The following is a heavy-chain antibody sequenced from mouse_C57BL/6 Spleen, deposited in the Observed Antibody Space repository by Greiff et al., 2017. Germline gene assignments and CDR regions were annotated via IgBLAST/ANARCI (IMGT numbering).Heavy chain of an antibody. D-gene: IGHD2-1*01. Sequence: QVQLQQSGPELVKPGASVKISCKASGYAFSSSWMNWVKQRPGKGLEWIGRIYPGDGDTNYNGKFKGKATLTADKSSSTAYMQLSSLTSEDSAVYFCAREYGNYDYYAMGYWGRGTSVTVST. V-gene: IGHV1-82*01. CDR3: AREYGNYDYYAMGY. CDR2: IYPGDGDT. J-gene: IGHJ4*01. CDR1: GYAFSSSW.